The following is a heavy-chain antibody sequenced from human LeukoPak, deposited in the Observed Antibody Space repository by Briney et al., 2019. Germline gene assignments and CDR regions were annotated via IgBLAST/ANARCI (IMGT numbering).Heavy chain of an antibody. Sequence: ASVKVSCKASGYTFTSYGISWVRQAPGQGLEWMGWISAYNGNTNYAQKLQGRVTMTTDTSTSTAYMELRSLRSDDTAVYYCARVSYGDIVVVPAATPFDYWGQGTLVTVSS. CDR3: ARVSYGDIVVVPAATPFDY. V-gene: IGHV1-18*01. CDR2: ISAYNGNT. CDR1: GYTFTSYG. J-gene: IGHJ4*02. D-gene: IGHD2-2*01.